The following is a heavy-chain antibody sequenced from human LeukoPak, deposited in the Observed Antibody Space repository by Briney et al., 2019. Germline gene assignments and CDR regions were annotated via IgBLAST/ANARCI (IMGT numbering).Heavy chain of an antibody. Sequence: ASVKVSCKASGYTFTSYGISWVRQAPGQGLEWMGWISAYNGNTNYAQKLQGRVTMTTDTSTSTAYMELRSLRSDDTAVYYCARENRYYYDSSGYLDHWGQGTLVTVSS. V-gene: IGHV1-18*01. CDR1: GYTFTSYG. CDR3: ARENRYYYDSSGYLDH. J-gene: IGHJ4*02. D-gene: IGHD3-22*01. CDR2: ISAYNGNT.